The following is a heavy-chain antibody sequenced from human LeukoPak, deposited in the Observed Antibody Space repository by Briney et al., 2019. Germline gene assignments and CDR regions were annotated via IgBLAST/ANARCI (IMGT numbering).Heavy chain of an antibody. D-gene: IGHD3-22*01. V-gene: IGHV3-15*01. CDR3: TTAYYDSSGFYAFDI. CDR2: IKSKTDGGTT. Sequence: GGPLRLSCAASGFTFSSAWMSWVRQAPGKGLEWVGRIKSKTDGGTTDYAAPVKGRFTISRDDSKNTLYLQMNSLKTEDTAVYYCTTAYYDSSGFYAFDIWGQGTMVTVSS. CDR1: GFTFSSAW. J-gene: IGHJ3*02.